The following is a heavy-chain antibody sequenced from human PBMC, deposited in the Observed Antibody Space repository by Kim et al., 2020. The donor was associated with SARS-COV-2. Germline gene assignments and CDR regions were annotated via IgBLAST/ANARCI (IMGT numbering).Heavy chain of an antibody. V-gene: IGHV3-48*02. CDR2: ISSSSSTI. J-gene: IGHJ4*02. CDR3: ARARRYYYDSSGYYMDY. CDR1: GFTFSSYS. D-gene: IGHD3-22*01. Sequence: GGSLRLSCAASGFTFSSYSMNWVRQAPGKGLEWVSYISSSSSTIYYADSVKGRFTISRDNAKNSLYLQMNSLRDEDTAVYYCARARRYYYDSSGYYMDYWGQGTLVTVSS.